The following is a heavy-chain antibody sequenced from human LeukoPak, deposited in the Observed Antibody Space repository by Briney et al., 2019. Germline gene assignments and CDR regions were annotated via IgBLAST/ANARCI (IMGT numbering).Heavy chain of an antibody. CDR1: GGSISSYY. J-gene: IGHJ5*02. V-gene: IGHV4-59*01. D-gene: IGHD6-13*01. Sequence: SETLSLTCTVSGGSISSYYWSWIRQPPGKGLEWIGYIYYSGSTNYNPSLKSRVTISVDTSKNQFSLKLSSVTAADTAVYYCARNDHIAAAGRIWFDPWGQGTLVTVSS. CDR2: IYYSGST. CDR3: ARNDHIAAAGRIWFDP.